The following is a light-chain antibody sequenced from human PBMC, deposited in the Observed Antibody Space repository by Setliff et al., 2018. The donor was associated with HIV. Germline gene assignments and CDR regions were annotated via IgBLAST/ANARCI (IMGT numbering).Light chain of an antibody. CDR3: KVCDNNNDQNDV. V-gene: IGLV3-21*03. CDR2: DNS. J-gene: IGLJ1*01. CDR1: NIGSKN. Sequence: SYELTQPPSVSVAPRKTARITCGGNNIGSKNVHCYQQRQDQAPALVVYDNSERPSRLPERSSGSNSWSTATLTISRVDAGDEADYYCKVCDNNNDQNDVFGTGTKVTVL.